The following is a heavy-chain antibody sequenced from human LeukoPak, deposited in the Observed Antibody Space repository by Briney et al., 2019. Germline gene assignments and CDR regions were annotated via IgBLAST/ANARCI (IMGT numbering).Heavy chain of an antibody. CDR2: IYYSGDT. D-gene: IGHD3-22*01. Sequence: SETLSLTCTVSGGSITSSSHYWGWIRQPPGKGLEWIGSIYYSGDTYYNPSLKSRVTISVDRSKNQFSLKLSSVTAADTAVYYCARDRSYYYDSSGYYDAFDIWGQGTMVTVSS. CDR1: GGSITSSSHY. CDR3: ARDRSYYYDSSGYYDAFDI. V-gene: IGHV4-39*07. J-gene: IGHJ3*02.